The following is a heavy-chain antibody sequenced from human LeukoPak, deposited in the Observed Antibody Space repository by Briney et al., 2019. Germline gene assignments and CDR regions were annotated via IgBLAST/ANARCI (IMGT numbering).Heavy chain of an antibody. V-gene: IGHV4-30-4*01. Sequence: SETLSLTCTVSGGSISSGDYYWSWIRQPPGKGLEWTGYIYYSGSTYYNPSLKSRVTISVDTSKNQFSLKLSSVTAADTAVYYCARTMVRRNWFDPWGQGTLVTVSS. CDR2: IYYSGST. CDR1: GGSISSGDYY. D-gene: IGHD3-10*01. CDR3: ARTMVRRNWFDP. J-gene: IGHJ5*02.